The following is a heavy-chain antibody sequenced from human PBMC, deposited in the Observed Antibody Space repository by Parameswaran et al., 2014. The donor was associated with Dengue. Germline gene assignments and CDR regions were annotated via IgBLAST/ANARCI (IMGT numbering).Heavy chain of an antibody. V-gene: IGHV1-18*01. Sequence: WVRQAPGQGLEWMGWISAYNGNTNYAQKLQGRVTMTTDTSTSTAYMELRSLRSDDTAVYYCARESDYGFDYWGQGTTVTVSS. J-gene: IGHJ4*03. CDR3: ARESDYGFDY. CDR2: ISAYNGNT. D-gene: IGHD4-17*01.